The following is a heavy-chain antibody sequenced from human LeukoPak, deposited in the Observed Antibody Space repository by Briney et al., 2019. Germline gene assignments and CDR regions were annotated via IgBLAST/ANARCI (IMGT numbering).Heavy chain of an antibody. CDR3: ARVGNWFDP. Sequence: SETLSRTCTVSGYSISSGYYWGWIGQPPGKGLEWIGSIYHSGSTYYNPSLKSRVTISVDTSKNQFSLKLSSVTAADTAVYYCARVGNWFDPWGQGTLVTVSS. CDR1: GYSISSGYY. V-gene: IGHV4-38-2*02. J-gene: IGHJ5*02. CDR2: IYHSGST.